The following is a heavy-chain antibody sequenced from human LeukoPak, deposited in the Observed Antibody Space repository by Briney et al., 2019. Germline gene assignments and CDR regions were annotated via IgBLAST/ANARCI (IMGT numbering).Heavy chain of an antibody. CDR3: ARDRGSGSYYVAFDY. Sequence: GGSLRLSCAASGFTVSSNYMSWVRQAPGKGLEWVSVIYSGGSTYYADSVKGRFTTSRDNSKNTLYLQMNSLRAEDTAVYYCARDRGSGSYYVAFDYWGQGTLVTVSS. CDR1: GFTVSSNY. V-gene: IGHV3-53*01. CDR2: IYSGGST. J-gene: IGHJ4*02. D-gene: IGHD1-26*01.